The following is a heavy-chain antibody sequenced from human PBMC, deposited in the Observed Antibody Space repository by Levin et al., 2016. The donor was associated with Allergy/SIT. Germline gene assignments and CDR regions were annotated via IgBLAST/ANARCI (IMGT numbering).Heavy chain of an antibody. D-gene: IGHD3-10*01. CDR1: GYSFTSYW. CDR3: ARVPYGSGSSTSFDY. Sequence: GGSLRLSCKGSGYSFTSYWIGWVRQMPGKGLEWMGIIYPGDSDTRYSPSFQGQVTISADKSISTAYLQWSSLKASDTAMYYCARVPYGSGSSTSFDYWGQGTLVTVSS. V-gene: IGHV5-51*01. J-gene: IGHJ4*02. CDR2: IYPGDSDT.